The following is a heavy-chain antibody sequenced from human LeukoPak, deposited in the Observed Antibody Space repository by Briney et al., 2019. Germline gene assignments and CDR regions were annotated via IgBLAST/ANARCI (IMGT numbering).Heavy chain of an antibody. D-gene: IGHD6-6*01. V-gene: IGHV4-59*08. CDR2: TYYSGSA. CDR3: ARHSYSTSAGPYDY. Sequence: SETLSLTCIVSGGSISSYYWSWIRQPPGKGPEWIGYTYYSGSANYNPSLKSRVTISVATSKNQFSLKLSSVTAADTAVYYCARHSYSTSAGPYDYWGQGTLVTVSS. J-gene: IGHJ4*02. CDR1: GGSISSYY.